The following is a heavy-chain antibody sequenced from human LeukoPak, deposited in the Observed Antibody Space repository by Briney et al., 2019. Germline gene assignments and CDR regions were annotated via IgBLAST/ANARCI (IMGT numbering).Heavy chain of an antibody. CDR2: IYYSGST. CDR3: ARDLGSSSSGSQH. CDR1: GGSISSYY. Sequence: SETLSLTCTVSGGSISSYYWSWIRQPPGKGLEWIGYIYYSGSTNYNPSLKSRVTISVDTSKNQFSLKLSSVTAADTAVYYCARDLGSSSSGSQHWGQGTLVTVSS. J-gene: IGHJ1*01. D-gene: IGHD6-13*01. V-gene: IGHV4-59*01.